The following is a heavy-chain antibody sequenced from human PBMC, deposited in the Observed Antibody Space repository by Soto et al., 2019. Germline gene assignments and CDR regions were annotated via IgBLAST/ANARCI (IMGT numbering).Heavy chain of an antibody. CDR3: SRDLSIAARTIDY. D-gene: IGHD6-6*01. CDR1: GFTFSSYS. V-gene: IGHV3-21*01. CDR2: ISSSSSYI. J-gene: IGHJ4*02. Sequence: PGGSLRLSCAASGFTFSSYSMNWVRQAPGKGLEWVSSISSSSSYIYYADSVKGRFTISRDNAKNSLYLQMNSLRAEDTAVYYCSRDLSIAARTIDYWGQGTLVTVSS.